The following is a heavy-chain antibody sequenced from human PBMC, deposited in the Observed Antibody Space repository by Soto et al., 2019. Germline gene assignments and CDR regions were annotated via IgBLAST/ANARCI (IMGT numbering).Heavy chain of an antibody. CDR3: ARGRHGDY. J-gene: IGHJ4*02. V-gene: IGHV1-18*01. CDR2: ISAHNCNT. CDR1: GYGFTTYG. Sequence: QVHLVQSGAEVKKPGASVKVSCKGSGYGFTTYGITWVRQAPGQGLEWMTWISAHNCNTNYAQKLQGRVTVTRDTSTRTAYMELRSLRSDDTAVYYCARGRHGDYWGQGALVTVSS.